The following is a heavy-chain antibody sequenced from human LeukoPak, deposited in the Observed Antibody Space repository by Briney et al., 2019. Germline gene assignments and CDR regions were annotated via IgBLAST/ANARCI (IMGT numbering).Heavy chain of an antibody. CDR3: ARALDIVVVNDY. Sequence: PGGSLRLSCAASGFTFSSYGMHWVRQAPGKGLEWVAFIRYDGSNKYYADSVKGRFTISRDNAKNTLYLQMNSLRAEDTAVYYCARALDIVVVNDYWGQGTLVTVSS. CDR1: GFTFSSYG. D-gene: IGHD2-15*01. CDR2: IRYDGSNK. J-gene: IGHJ4*02. V-gene: IGHV3-30*02.